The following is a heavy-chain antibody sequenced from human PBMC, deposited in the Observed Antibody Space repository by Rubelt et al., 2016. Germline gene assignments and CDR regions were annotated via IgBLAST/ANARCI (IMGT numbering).Heavy chain of an antibody. J-gene: IGHJ3*02. Sequence: QVQLVQSGAEVKKPGASVKVSCKASGYTFTSYGISWVRQAPGQGLEWMGWISAYNGNTNYVQMFQARVPMTRDTSTSTVYMELSSLGSEDTAVYYCARGLQWDAFDIWGQGTMVTVSS. CDR3: ARGLQWDAFDI. D-gene: IGHD5-24*01. CDR1: GYTFTSYG. V-gene: IGHV1-18*01. CDR2: ISAYNGNT.